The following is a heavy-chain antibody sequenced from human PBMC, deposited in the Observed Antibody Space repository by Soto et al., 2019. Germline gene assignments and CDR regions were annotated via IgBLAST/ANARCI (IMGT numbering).Heavy chain of an antibody. CDR1: GYTFSRYG. V-gene: IGHV1-18*01. CDR3: ARERKGEPLPY. J-gene: IGHJ4*02. D-gene: IGHD1-26*01. CDR2: INGNTGHT. Sequence: QVQLVQSGAEVREPGASVKVSCKTSGYTFSRYGITWVRQAPGQGLEWMGWINGNTGHTIYAMNLEDRLTISTDTTTRTDYMELRSLKSDDTAVYYCARERKGEPLPYWGQGTLVTVSS.